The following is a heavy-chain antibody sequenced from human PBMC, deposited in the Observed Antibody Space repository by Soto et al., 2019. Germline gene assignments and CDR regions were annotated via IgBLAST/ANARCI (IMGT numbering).Heavy chain of an antibody. V-gene: IGHV5-51*01. Sequence: GESLKISCKGSGYSFTSYWIGWVRQMPGKGLEWMGIIYPGDSDTRYSPSFQGQVTISADKSVSTAYLQWSSLKASDTAMYYCALGGNPPYYYYGMDVWGQGTTVTVSS. CDR1: GYSFTSYW. CDR3: ALGGNPPYYYYGMDV. J-gene: IGHJ6*02. CDR2: IYPGDSDT. D-gene: IGHD2-15*01.